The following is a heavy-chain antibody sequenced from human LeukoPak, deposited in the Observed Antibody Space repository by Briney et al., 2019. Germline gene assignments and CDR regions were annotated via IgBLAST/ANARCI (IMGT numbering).Heavy chain of an antibody. J-gene: IGHJ4*02. V-gene: IGHV3-23*01. CDR1: GFTFSSYA. Sequence: GRSLRLSCAASGFTFSSYAMSWVRQAPGKGLEWVSAISGSGGSTYYADSVKGRFTISRDNSKNTLYLQMNSLRAEDTAVYYCAKDGLSGSYVQVPHWGQGTLVTVSS. CDR2: ISGSGGST. CDR3: AKDGLSGSYVQVPH. D-gene: IGHD1-26*01.